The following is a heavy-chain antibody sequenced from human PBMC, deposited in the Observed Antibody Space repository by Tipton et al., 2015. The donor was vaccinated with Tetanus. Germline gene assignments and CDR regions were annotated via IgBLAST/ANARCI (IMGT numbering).Heavy chain of an antibody. D-gene: IGHD3-22*01. Sequence: QSGAEVKKPGAPVKVSCKASGYTFTSYYMHWVRQATGQGLEWMGWMNPNSGNTGYAQKFQGRVTMTRNTSISTAYMELSSLRSEDTAVYYCARRVYDSEETRIDYWGQGTLVTVSS. V-gene: IGHV1-8*02. J-gene: IGHJ4*02. CDR3: ARRVYDSEETRIDY. CDR1: GYTFTSYY. CDR2: MNPNSGNT.